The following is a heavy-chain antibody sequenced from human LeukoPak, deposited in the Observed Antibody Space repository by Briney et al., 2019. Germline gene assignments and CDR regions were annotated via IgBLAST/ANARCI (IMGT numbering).Heavy chain of an antibody. CDR1: GGSIISSSSY. V-gene: IGHV4-39*01. CDR3: ARRVDTAFGSDFDY. CDR2: IYSSGGT. D-gene: IGHD5-18*01. Sequence: PSETLSLTCTVSGGSIISSSSYWGWIRQPPGKGLEWIGSIYSSGGTYYNPSLKNRVTISVDTSKNQSSLKLSSVTAADTAMYYCARRVDTAFGSDFDYWGQGTLVTVSS. J-gene: IGHJ4*02.